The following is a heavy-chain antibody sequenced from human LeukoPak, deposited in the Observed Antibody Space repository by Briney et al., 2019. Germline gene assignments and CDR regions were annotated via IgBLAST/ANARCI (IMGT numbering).Heavy chain of an antibody. J-gene: IGHJ4*02. CDR3: SYDSSGYYVPYYFDY. CDR1: GFTFSNAW. CDR2: IKSKTDGGTT. Sequence: GGSLRLSCAASGFTFSNAWMSWVRQAPGKGLEWVGRIKSKTDGGTTDYAAPVKGGFTISRDDSKNTLYLQMNSLKTEDTAVYYCSYDSSGYYVPYYFDYCGQGTLVTVSS. D-gene: IGHD3-22*01. V-gene: IGHV3-15*01.